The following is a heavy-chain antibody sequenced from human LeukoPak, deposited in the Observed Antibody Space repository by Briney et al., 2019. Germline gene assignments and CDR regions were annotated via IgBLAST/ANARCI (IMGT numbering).Heavy chain of an antibody. V-gene: IGHV1-69*05. D-gene: IGHD3-10*01. Sequence: SAKVACKASGGTFSSYAISWVRQAPGQGLEWMGGIIPIFGSANYAQKFQGRVTITTDESPSTACTEVSSLRSEDTAVYYCARGLAYGSGSPDYWGQGTLVTVSS. CDR2: IIPIFGSA. CDR3: ARGLAYGSGSPDY. CDR1: GGTFSSYA. J-gene: IGHJ4*02.